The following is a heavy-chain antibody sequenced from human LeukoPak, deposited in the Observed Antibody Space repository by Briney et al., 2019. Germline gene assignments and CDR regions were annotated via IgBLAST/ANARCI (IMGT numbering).Heavy chain of an antibody. Sequence: SETLSLTCTVPGASISSSHYYWGWIRQPPGKGLEWIGSFYYGGNTYYNPSLKSRVTISIDKSKNQFSLKLSSVTAADTAVYYCARTGVIMVRGYHLDYWGQGTLVTVSS. J-gene: IGHJ4*02. D-gene: IGHD3-10*01. CDR1: GASISSSHYY. V-gene: IGHV4-39*07. CDR2: FYYGGNT. CDR3: ARTGVIMVRGYHLDY.